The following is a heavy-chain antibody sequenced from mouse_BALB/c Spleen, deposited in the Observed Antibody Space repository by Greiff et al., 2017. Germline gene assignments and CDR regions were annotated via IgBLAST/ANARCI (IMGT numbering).Heavy chain of an antibody. J-gene: IGHJ4*01. CDR1: GFSLTGYG. CDR2: IWGDGST. CDR3: AREEEGLRLYAMDY. D-gene: IGHD1-2*01. Sequence: QVQLKESGPGLVAPSQSLSITCTVSGFSLTGYGVNWVRQPPGKGLEWLGMIWGDGSTDYNSALKSRLSISKDNSKSQVFLKMNRLQTDDTARYYCAREEEGLRLYAMDYWGQGTSVTVSS. V-gene: IGHV2-6-7*01.